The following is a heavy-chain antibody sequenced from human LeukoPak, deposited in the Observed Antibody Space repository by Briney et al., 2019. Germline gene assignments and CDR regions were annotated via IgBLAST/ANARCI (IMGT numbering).Heavy chain of an antibody. CDR2: INAYSGYT. J-gene: IGHJ4*02. V-gene: IGHV1-18*01. D-gene: IGHD6-19*01. CDR3: AIGRGSSDWYYCDN. Sequence: GASVKVSCKASGYTFTNYGITWVRQAPGQGLEWMGWINAYSGYTNYAQKMQDRVTVTTDTSTSTAYMELRSLRSDDTAVYYCAIGRGSSDWYYCDNWGQGTLVTVSS. CDR1: GYTFTNYG.